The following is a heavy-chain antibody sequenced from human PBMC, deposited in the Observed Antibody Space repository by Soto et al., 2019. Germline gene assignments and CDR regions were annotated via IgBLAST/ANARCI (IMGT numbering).Heavy chain of an antibody. CDR2: IYYSGST. CDR1: GGSISSGGYY. V-gene: IGHV4-31*03. Sequence: SETLSLTCTVSGGSISSGGYYWSWIRQHPGKGLEWIGYIYYSGSTYYNPSLKSRVTTSVDTSKNQFSLKLSSVTAADTAVYYCARQNGGYYDSSGYYPIDYWGQGTLVTSPQ. D-gene: IGHD3-22*01. CDR3: ARQNGGYYDSSGYYPIDY. J-gene: IGHJ4*02.